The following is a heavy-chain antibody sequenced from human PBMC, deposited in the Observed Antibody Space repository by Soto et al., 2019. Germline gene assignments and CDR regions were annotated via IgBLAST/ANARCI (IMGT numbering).Heavy chain of an antibody. V-gene: IGHV1-3*01. CDR1: GYTFTSYA. D-gene: IGHD3-22*01. CDR3: AREVVVVMSNRFDP. CDR2: INVGNGNT. Sequence: QVQLVQSGAEVKEPGASVKVSCRTSGYTFTSYAINWVRQAPGQRPEWMGWINVGNGNTKYSQSFQDRVTITRDTSASTAYMELSSLRSEDTAVYFCAREVVVVMSNRFDPWGQGTLVTVSS. J-gene: IGHJ5*02.